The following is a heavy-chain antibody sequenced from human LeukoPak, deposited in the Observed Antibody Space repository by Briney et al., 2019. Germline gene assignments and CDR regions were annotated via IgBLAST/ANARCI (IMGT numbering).Heavy chain of an antibody. CDR2: ISSSSSYI. V-gene: IGHV3-21*01. D-gene: IGHD3-22*01. Sequence: GGSLRLSCAASGFTFSSYSMNWVRQAPGKGLEWVSSISSSSSYIYYADSVKGRFTISRDNAKNSLYLQMNSLRAEDTAVYYCARAEAYYYDSSGYSIDYWGQGTLVTVSS. CDR3: ARAEAYYYDSSGYSIDY. J-gene: IGHJ4*02. CDR1: GFTFSSYS.